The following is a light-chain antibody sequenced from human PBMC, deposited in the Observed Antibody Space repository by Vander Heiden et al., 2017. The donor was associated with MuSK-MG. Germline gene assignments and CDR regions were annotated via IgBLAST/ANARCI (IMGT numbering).Light chain of an antibody. CDR3: QQRVNWPPGT. CDR1: QRISNY. J-gene: IGKJ5*01. CDR2: DAS. Sequence: EIVLTQSPATLSLSPGERATLSCRASQRISNYLAWYQQKPGQAPRLLISDASNRDTGIPARFSGSGYGKDFTLTISSREPEDFAVYYCQQRVNWPPGTFGQGTRLEIK. V-gene: IGKV3-11*01.